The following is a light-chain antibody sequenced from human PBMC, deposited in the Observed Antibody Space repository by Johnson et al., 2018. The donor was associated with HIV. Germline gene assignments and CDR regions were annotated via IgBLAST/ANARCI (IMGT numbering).Light chain of an antibody. J-gene: IGLJ1*01. Sequence: QSVLTQPPSVSAAPGQKVTISCSGSSSNIGNNYVSWYQQLPGTAPKLLIYENNKRPSGIPDRFSGSKSGPSATLGITGLQTGDEADYYCGTWDNSLSTGGVFGTGTKVTCL. V-gene: IGLV1-51*02. CDR3: GTWDNSLSTGGV. CDR2: ENN. CDR1: SSNIGNNY.